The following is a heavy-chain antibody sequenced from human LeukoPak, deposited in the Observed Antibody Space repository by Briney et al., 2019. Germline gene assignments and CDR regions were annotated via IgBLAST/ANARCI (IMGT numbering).Heavy chain of an antibody. D-gene: IGHD6-19*01. CDR2: LYSGGNT. CDR1: GFTVSTNY. CDR3: ARDHQWLDALDF. Sequence: PGGSLRLSCAVSGFTVSTNYMSWVRQAPGKGLEWVSILYSGGNTYYADSVKGRFTNSRDNSRNTVYLQMNSLRGDDTAVYYCARDHQWLDALDFWGQGTLVTVSS. J-gene: IGHJ4*02. V-gene: IGHV3-66*01.